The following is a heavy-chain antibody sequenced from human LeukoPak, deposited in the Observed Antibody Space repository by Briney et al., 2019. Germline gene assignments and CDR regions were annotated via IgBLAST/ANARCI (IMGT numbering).Heavy chain of an antibody. D-gene: IGHD3-10*01. Sequence: PSETLSLTCTVSGGSFSSTSYYWGWIRQPPGKGLEWMGSLYYSGSIYYNPSLQSRVTISLDTSKIHFSLKLSSVTAADTAVYYCAFYGSGTYYAFDIWGQGTMVTVSS. CDR2: LYYSGSI. J-gene: IGHJ3*02. V-gene: IGHV4-39*02. CDR1: GGSFSSTSYY. CDR3: AFYGSGTYYAFDI.